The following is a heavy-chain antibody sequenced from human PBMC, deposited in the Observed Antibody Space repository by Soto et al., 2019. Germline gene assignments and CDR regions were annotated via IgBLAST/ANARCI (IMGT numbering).Heavy chain of an antibody. Sequence: PSETLSLNCAVSGGSISSSNWWSWVRQPPGKGLEWIGEIYHSGSTNYNPSLKTRVTISVDKSKNQFSLKLSSVTAADTAVYYCAREGEDTAMGTTSGYYSDYWGQGTLVTVSS. CDR3: AREGEDTAMGTTSGYYSDY. D-gene: IGHD5-18*01. CDR2: IYHSGST. J-gene: IGHJ4*02. CDR1: GGSISSSNW. V-gene: IGHV4-4*02.